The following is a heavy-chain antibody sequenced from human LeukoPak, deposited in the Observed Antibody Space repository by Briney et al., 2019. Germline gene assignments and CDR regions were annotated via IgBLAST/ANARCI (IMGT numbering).Heavy chain of an antibody. CDR3: ARTRGYYYYMDV. CDR2: IKQDGTEK. CDR1: GFTFTTYW. J-gene: IGHJ6*03. Sequence: GESLRLSCAASGFTFTTYWMSWVRQPPGKGLEWVANIKQDGTEKYYVDSVKGRFTISRDNAKKSLFLQMNSLRAEDTAVYYCARTRGYYYYMDVWGKGTTVTISS. D-gene: IGHD3-10*01. V-gene: IGHV3-7*03.